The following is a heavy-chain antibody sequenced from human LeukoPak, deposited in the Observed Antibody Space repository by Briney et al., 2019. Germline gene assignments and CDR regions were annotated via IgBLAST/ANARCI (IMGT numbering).Heavy chain of an antibody. J-gene: IGHJ5*02. CDR1: GGSISNSNW. CDR3: ARDGVSSGWYRESNNWFDP. D-gene: IGHD6-19*01. V-gene: IGHV4-4*02. CDR2: IYHSGST. Sequence: PSGTLSLTCAVSGGSISNSNWWSWVRQPPGKGLEWIGEIYHSGSTNYNPSLKSRVTISVDTSKNQFSLKLSSVTAADTAVYYCARDGVSSGWYRESNNWFDPWGQGTLVTVSS.